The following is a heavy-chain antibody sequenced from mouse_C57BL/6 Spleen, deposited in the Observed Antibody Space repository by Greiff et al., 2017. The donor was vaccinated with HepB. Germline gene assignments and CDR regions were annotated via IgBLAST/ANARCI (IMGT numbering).Heavy chain of an antibody. D-gene: IGHD1-1*01. J-gene: IGHJ2*01. Sequence: EVQLVESEGGLVQPGSSMKLSCTASGFTFSGYYMAWVRQVPEKGLEWVANINYDGSSTYYLDSLKSRFIISRDNAKNILYLQMSSLKSEDTATYYCARDGYYGSSSPYYFDYWGQGTTLTVSS. V-gene: IGHV5-16*01. CDR2: INYDGSST. CDR3: ARDGYYGSSSPYYFDY. CDR1: GFTFSGYY.